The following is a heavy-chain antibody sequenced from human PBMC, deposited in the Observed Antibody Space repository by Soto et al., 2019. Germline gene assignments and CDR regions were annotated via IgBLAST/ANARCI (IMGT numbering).Heavy chain of an antibody. Sequence: ASVKVSCKASGYTFTSYYMHWVRQAPGQGLEWMGIINPSGGSTSYAQKFQGRVTMTRDTSTSTVYMELSSLRAEDTAVYYCAKDLFLAVAGHKPWAFDIWGQGTMVTVSS. V-gene: IGHV1-46*01. J-gene: IGHJ3*02. CDR3: AKDLFLAVAGHKPWAFDI. D-gene: IGHD6-19*01. CDR1: GYTFTSYY. CDR2: INPSGGST.